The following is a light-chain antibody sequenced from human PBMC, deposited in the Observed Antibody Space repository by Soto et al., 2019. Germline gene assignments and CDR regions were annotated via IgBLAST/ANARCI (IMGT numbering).Light chain of an antibody. CDR3: QQYNSYSGRRT. CDR1: QSISSW. V-gene: IGKV1-5*01. CDR2: DAY. J-gene: IGKJ2*01. Sequence: DIQMTQSPSTLSASVGDRVTITCRASQSISSWLAWYQQKPGKAPKLLIYDAYSLESGVPSRFSGSGSGTEFTLTISSLQPDDFATYYCQQYNSYSGRRTFGQGTKLEIK.